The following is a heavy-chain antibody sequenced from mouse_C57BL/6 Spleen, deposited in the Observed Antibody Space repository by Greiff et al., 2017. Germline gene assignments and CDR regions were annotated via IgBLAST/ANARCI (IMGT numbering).Heavy chain of an antibody. J-gene: IGHJ3*01. CDR1: GYTFTDYY. V-gene: IGHV1-26*01. CDR3: ARWCSSGTGAY. CDR2: INPNNGGT. Sequence: VQLQQSGPELVKPGASVKISCKASGYTFTDYYMNWVKQSHGKSLEWIGDINPNNGGTSYNQKFKGKATLTVDKSSSTAYMELRSLTSEDSAVYYCARWCSSGTGAYWGQGTLVTVSA. D-gene: IGHD3-2*02.